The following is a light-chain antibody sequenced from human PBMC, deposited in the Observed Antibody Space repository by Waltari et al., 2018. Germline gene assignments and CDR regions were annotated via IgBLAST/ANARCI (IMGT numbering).Light chain of an antibody. CDR2: EVY. CDR1: QSLLQSDGRTR. J-gene: IGKJ1*01. Sequence: IVMTQSPLSLSVTPGQPASMSCKSSQSLLQSDGRTRLFWYLQKSGRSPRLLISEVYDRFSGVSDRFSGSGSGTDFTLNISRVEPEDVGIYFCMQNIHLPTFGQGTKVQI. CDR3: MQNIHLPT. V-gene: IGKV2D-29*02.